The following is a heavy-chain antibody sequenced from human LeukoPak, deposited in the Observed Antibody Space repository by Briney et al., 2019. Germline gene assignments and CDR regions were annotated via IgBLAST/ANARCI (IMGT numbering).Heavy chain of an antibody. J-gene: IGHJ5*02. CDR2: ISNDGNTK. CDR3: AKDDRPSGWSYNWFDP. V-gene: IGHV3-30*01. CDR1: GFTFNNFP. Sequence: GGSLRLSCAASGFTFNNFPMHWVRQAPGKGLEWVAVISNDGNTKYYAGPVQGRFTISRDNSQNTVYLQVNSLRGEDTAVYYCAKDDRPSGWSYNWFDPWGQGTLVTVSS. D-gene: IGHD6-19*01.